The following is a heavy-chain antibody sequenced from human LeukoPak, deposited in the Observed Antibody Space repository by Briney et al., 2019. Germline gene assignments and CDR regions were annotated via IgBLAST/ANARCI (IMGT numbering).Heavy chain of an antibody. CDR1: GGSISSYY. CDR2: IYYSGSTNYSGST. Sequence: PSETLSLTCTVSGGSISSYYWSWIRQPPGKSLEWIGYIYYSGSTNYSGSTNYNPSLKSRVTISVDTSKNQFSLKLSSVTAADTAVYYCAKSNGYGLVDIWGQGTMVTVSS. J-gene: IGHJ3*02. D-gene: IGHD3-10*01. V-gene: IGHV4-59*01. CDR3: AKSNGYGLVDI.